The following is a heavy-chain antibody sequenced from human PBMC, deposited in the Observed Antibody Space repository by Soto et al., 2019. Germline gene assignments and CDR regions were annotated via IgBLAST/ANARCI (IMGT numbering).Heavy chain of an antibody. CDR2: IYHSGST. V-gene: IGHV4-30-2*01. D-gene: IGHD1-1*01. Sequence: QLQLQESGSGLVRPSQTLSLTCAVSGGSISSGGYSWNWIRQPPGKGLEWIGYIYHSGSTLYNPPLKGRGTIPEDKSKTRSSRRLSSVTAAATAVYYCARDQLEGTWFDPWAREPWSPSPQ. J-gene: IGHJ5*02. CDR3: ARDQLEGTWFDP. CDR1: GGSISSGGYS.